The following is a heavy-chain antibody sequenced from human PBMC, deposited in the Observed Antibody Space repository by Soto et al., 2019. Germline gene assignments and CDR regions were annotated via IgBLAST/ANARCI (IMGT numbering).Heavy chain of an antibody. D-gene: IGHD2-15*01. CDR1: GFSFSTYL. V-gene: IGHV3-7*04. CDR2: INQDGSEK. Sequence: GGSLRLSCVASGFSFSTYLMSWVRQAPGKGLEWVANINQDGSEKYYVDSVKGRFTISRDNAKNSLYLQMNSLRAEDTAVYYCARAGGHLLVVAGTFGYWGQGTLVTVSS. CDR3: ARAGGHLLVVAGTFGY. J-gene: IGHJ4*02.